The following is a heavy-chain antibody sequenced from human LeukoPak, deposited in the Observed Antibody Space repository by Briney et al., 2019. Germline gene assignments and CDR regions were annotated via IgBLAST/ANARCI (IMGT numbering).Heavy chain of an antibody. Sequence: ASVKVSCKASGYTFTSYAMHWVRQAPGQRLEWMGWINAGNGNTKYSQKFQGRVTITRDTSASTAYMELSSLRSEDTAVYYCARVRMVRGVISYYYGMDVWGKGPRSPSPQ. J-gene: IGHJ6*01. CDR1: GYTFTSYA. V-gene: IGHV1-3*01. D-gene: IGHD3-10*01. CDR3: ARVRMVRGVISYYYGMDV. CDR2: INAGNGNT.